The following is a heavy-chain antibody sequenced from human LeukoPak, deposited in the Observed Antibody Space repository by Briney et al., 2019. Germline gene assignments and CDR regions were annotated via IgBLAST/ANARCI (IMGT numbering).Heavy chain of an antibody. CDR2: IYSSGSA. CDR1: GGSIINHY. CDR3: ARDVRYASGWSTPES. D-gene: IGHD6-19*01. Sequence: SETLSPTCTVSGGSIINHYWSWIRQPAGKGLEWIGRIYSSGSANYSPSLKSRVSMSIDTSNNHFSLNLTSVTAADTALYFCARDVRYASGWSTPESWGQGTLVTVSS. V-gene: IGHV4-4*07. J-gene: IGHJ5*02.